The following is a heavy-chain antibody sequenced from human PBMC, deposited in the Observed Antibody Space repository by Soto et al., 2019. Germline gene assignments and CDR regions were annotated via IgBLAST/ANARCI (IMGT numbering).Heavy chain of an antibody. J-gene: IGHJ4*02. Sequence: PGGSLRLSCAASGSTFSSYWMSWVRQAPGKGLEWVANIKQDGSEKYYVDSVKGRFTISRDNAKNSVYLQMNSLRAEDTAVYYCATSRTFDYWGQGTLVTAPQ. CDR2: IKQDGSEK. CDR1: GSTFSSYW. D-gene: IGHD6-13*01. CDR3: ATSRTFDY. V-gene: IGHV3-7*01.